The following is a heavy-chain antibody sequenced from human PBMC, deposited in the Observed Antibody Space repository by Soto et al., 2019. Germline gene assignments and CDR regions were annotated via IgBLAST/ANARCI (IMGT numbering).Heavy chain of an antibody. CDR2: IIPIFGTA. CDR1: GGTFSSYA. J-gene: IGHJ5*02. D-gene: IGHD1-1*01. CDR3: ASGEGTGTYRGLVGWFDP. V-gene: IGHV1-69*13. Sequence: SVKVSCKASGGTFSSYAISWVRQAPGQGLEWMGGIIPIFGTANYAQKFQGRVTITADESTSTAYMELSSLRSEDTAVYYCASGEGTGTYRGLVGWFDPWGQGTLVTVSS.